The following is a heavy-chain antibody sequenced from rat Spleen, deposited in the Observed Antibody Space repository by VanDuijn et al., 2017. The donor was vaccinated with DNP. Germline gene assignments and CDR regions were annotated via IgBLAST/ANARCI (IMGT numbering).Heavy chain of an antibody. D-gene: IGHD1-7*01. J-gene: IGHJ2*01. CDR2: ITNSGGST. CDR1: GFTFSYYG. CDR3: TRENWVLDY. V-gene: IGHV5S13*01. Sequence: EVQLVESGGGLVQPGRSLKLSCAASGFTFSYYGMAWVRQAPKKGLEWVASITNSGGSTYYRDSVKGRFTVSRDNAKNTLYLQMNSLRSEDTATYYCTRENWVLDYWGQGVMVTVSS.